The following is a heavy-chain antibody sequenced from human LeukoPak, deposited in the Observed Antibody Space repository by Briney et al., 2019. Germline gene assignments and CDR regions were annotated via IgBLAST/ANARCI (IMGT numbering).Heavy chain of an antibody. Sequence: PGESLKISCKGSGYTFTSYWIGWVRQMPGKGLEWTGIILPGDSDTRYSPSFKGQVTMSVDKSVSTAYLQWSSLKASDTAMYYCARQYYETLTGPNWFDAWGQGTLVTVSS. CDR1: GYTFTSYW. CDR2: ILPGDSDT. J-gene: IGHJ5*02. D-gene: IGHD3-9*01. V-gene: IGHV5-51*01. CDR3: ARQYYETLTGPNWFDA.